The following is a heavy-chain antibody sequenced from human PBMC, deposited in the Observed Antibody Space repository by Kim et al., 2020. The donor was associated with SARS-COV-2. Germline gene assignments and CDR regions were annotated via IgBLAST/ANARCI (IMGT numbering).Heavy chain of an antibody. CDR3: ARAGVVVTALTKKAPRYFDY. J-gene: IGHJ4*02. CDR2: INHSGST. Sequence: GYYWSWIRQPPGKGLEWIGEINHSGSTNYNPSLKSRVTISVDTSKNQFSLKLRSVTAADTAVYYCARAGVVVTALTKKAPRYFDYWGQGTLAT. CDR1: GYY. D-gene: IGHD2-21*02. V-gene: IGHV4-34*01.